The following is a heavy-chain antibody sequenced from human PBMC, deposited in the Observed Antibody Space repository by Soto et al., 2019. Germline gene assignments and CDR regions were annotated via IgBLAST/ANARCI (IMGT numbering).Heavy chain of an antibody. CDR2: ISAYNGNT. Sequence: ASVKVSCKASGYTFTSYGISWVRQAPGQGLEWMGWISAYNGNTNYAQKLQGRVTMTTDTSTSTTYMELRSPRSDDTAVYYCARALSIRARGLTTGRVYYYYGMDVWGQGTTVTVSS. CDR1: GYTFTSYG. CDR3: ARALSIRARGLTTGRVYYYYGMDV. J-gene: IGHJ6*02. V-gene: IGHV1-18*01. D-gene: IGHD1-1*01.